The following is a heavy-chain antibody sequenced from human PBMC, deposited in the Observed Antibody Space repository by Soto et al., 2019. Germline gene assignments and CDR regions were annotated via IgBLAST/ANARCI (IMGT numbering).Heavy chain of an antibody. CDR3: ARGDRGGFDL. CDR1: GFTFDYYW. D-gene: IGHD3-10*01. J-gene: IGHJ3*01. Sequence: EVQLVESGGGLVQPGESLRLSCAASGFTFDYYWMHWVRQAPGKGLVWVSRVHSDGTTTTYADSVKGRFTISRDNARNTVSLQMSSLSAADTAIYYCARGDRGGFDLWGHGTVVTVSS. V-gene: IGHV3-74*01. CDR2: VHSDGTTT.